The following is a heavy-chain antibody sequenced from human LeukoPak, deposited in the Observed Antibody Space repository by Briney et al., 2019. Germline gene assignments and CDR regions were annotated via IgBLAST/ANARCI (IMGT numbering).Heavy chain of an antibody. Sequence: GGSLRLSCAASGFTFSSYAMSWVRQAPGKGLEWVSAISGSGASTYYADSVKGRFSISRDNSKNTVYLQMNSLRAEDTAVYYCAKPPSMIIVVPLDFWGQGTLVTVSS. CDR2: ISGSGAST. CDR3: AKPPSMIIVVPLDF. D-gene: IGHD3-22*01. V-gene: IGHV3-23*01. CDR1: GFTFSSYA. J-gene: IGHJ4*02.